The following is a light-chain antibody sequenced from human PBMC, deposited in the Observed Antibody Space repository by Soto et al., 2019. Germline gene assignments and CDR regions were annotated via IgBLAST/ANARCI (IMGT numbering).Light chain of an antibody. Sequence: QSALTQPASVSGSPGQSITISCTGTSIDVGAYNHVSWFQQYPGKAPKLMIYDVSNRPSGVSNRFSGSKSGNTASLTISGLQAEDEADYYCCSYTSSSTYVFGTGTKLTVL. V-gene: IGLV2-14*01. CDR1: SIDVGAYNH. CDR2: DVS. CDR3: CSYTSSSTYV. J-gene: IGLJ1*01.